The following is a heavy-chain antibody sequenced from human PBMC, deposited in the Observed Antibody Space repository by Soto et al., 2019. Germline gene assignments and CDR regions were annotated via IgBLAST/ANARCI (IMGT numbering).Heavy chain of an antibody. D-gene: IGHD3-10*01. J-gene: IGHJ4*02. V-gene: IGHV3-30-3*01. Sequence: GGSLRLSCAASGFTFSSYAMHWVRQAPGKGLEWVAVISYDGSNKYYADSVKGRFTISRDNSKNTLYLQMNSLRAEDTAVYYCARDSWRAINPGYYFDYWGQGTLVTVSS. CDR1: GFTFSSYA. CDR3: ARDSWRAINPGYYFDY. CDR2: ISYDGSNK.